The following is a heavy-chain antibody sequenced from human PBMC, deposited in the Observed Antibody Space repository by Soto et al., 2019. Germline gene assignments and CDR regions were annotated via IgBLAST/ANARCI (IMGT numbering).Heavy chain of an antibody. Sequence: GGSLRLSCAATGFTLRSYSMNWVRQAPGKGLEWVSSISSSSYIYYGDSVKGRFTISRDNAKNSLYLQMNSLRAEDTAVYYCARGLYIAARPNWFDPWGQGTLVTVSS. CDR3: ARGLYIAARPNWFDP. CDR2: ISSSSYI. V-gene: IGHV3-21*01. D-gene: IGHD6-6*01. CDR1: GFTLRSYS. J-gene: IGHJ5*02.